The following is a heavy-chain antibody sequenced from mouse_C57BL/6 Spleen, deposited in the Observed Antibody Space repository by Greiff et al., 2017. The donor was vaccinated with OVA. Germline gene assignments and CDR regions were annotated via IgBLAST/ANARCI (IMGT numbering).Heavy chain of an antibody. J-gene: IGHJ4*01. CDR1: GYTFTGYW. Sequence: QVQLQQSGAELMKPGASVKLSCKATGYTFTGYWIEWVKQRPGHGLEWIGEILPGSGSTNYNEKFKGKATITADTSSNTASMQLSSRPTEDSAIFYCASGVAMDYRGQGTSVTVSS. CDR2: ILPGSGST. V-gene: IGHV1-9*01. CDR3: ASGVAMDY.